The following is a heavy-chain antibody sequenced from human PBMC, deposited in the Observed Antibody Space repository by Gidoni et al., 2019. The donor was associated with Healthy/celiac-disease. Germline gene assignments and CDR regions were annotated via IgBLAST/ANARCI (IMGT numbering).Heavy chain of an antibody. CDR3: ARAPVDPRGIYDYVWESYRF. D-gene: IGHD3-16*02. J-gene: IGHJ4*02. V-gene: IGHV1-18*04. CDR2: ISAYNGNT. CDR1: AYTFTSYG. Sequence: QVQLVQSGAEVKKPGASVKVSCKDSAYTFTSYGISWVRQAPGQGLEWMGWISAYNGNTNYAQKLQGRVTMTTDTSTSTAYMELRSLRSDDTAVYYCARAPVDPRGIYDYVWESYRFWGQGTLVTVSS.